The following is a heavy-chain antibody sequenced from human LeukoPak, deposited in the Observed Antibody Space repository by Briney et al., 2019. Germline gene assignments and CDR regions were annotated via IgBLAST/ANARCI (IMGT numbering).Heavy chain of an antibody. V-gene: IGHV3-11*04. CDR1: GFTFSDY. D-gene: IGHD3-3*02. J-gene: IGHJ4*02. CDR3: ARAIRPDYFDY. Sequence: GGSLRLSCAASGFTFSDYMSWIRQAPGKGLEWVSYISSSGSTIYYADSVKGRFTISRDNVKNSLYLQMNSLRAEDTAVYYCARAIRPDYFDYWGQGTLVTVSS. CDR2: ISSSGSTI.